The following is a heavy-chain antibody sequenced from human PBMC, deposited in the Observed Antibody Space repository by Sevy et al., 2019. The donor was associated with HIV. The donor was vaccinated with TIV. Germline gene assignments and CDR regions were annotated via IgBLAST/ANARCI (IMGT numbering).Heavy chain of an antibody. D-gene: IGHD3-3*01. CDR2: IYYSGSI. CDR3: ARHGDFWSGYYPYYYYGMDV. Sequence: SETLSLTCTVSGGSISSSSYYWGWIRQPPGKGLEWIGSIYYSGSIYYNPSLKSRVTISVDTSKNQFSLKLSSVTAADTAVYYCARHGDFWSGYYPYYYYGMDVWGQGTTVTVSS. J-gene: IGHJ6*02. CDR1: GGSISSSSYY. V-gene: IGHV4-39*01.